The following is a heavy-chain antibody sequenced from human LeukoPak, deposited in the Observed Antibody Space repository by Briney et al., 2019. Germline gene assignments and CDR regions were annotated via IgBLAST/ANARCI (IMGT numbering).Heavy chain of an antibody. V-gene: IGHV1-2*02. D-gene: IGHD3-22*01. CDR3: AKIGFGGLDNTGYRSLDS. CDR1: GNTFTDYI. Sequence: ASVKVSCKASGNTFTDYIIQWVRQAPGQGLEWMGWIKPNSGDTNYAQNFQGRVTMTRDTSINTVYMDLSSLKSDDTAVYYCAKIGFGGLDNTGYRSLDSWGQGTLVTVSS. CDR2: IKPNSGDT. J-gene: IGHJ4*02.